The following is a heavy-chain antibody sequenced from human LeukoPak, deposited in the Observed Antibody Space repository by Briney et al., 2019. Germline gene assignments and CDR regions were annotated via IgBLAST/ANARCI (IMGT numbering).Heavy chain of an antibody. Sequence: ASVKVSCKASGGTFIGYAISWVRQAPGQGLEWMGGIIPIFSTANYAQKFQGRVTITADESTSTAYMELSSLRSEDTAVYYCARGIASSSGAKQVFDYWGQGTLVTVSS. CDR3: ARGIASSSGAKQVFDY. CDR1: GGTFIGYA. J-gene: IGHJ4*02. V-gene: IGHV1-69*13. D-gene: IGHD6-13*01. CDR2: IIPIFSTA.